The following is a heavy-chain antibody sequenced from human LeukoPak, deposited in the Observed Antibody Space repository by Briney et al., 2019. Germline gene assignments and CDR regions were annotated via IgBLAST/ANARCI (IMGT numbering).Heavy chain of an antibody. CDR1: GGSFSGYY. Sequence: ASETLSLTCAVYGGSFSGYYWSWIRQPPGKGLEWIGEINHSGSTNYNPSLKSRVTISVDTSKNQFSLKLSSVTAADTAVYYRARSGFWSGYYALDYWGQGTLVTVSS. J-gene: IGHJ4*02. D-gene: IGHD3-3*01. CDR3: ARSGFWSGYYALDY. V-gene: IGHV4-34*01. CDR2: INHSGST.